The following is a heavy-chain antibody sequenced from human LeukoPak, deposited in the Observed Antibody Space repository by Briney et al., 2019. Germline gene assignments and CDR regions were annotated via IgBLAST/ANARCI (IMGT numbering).Heavy chain of an antibody. CDR3: ARVVYRFAESDYFDS. CDR1: GGSISSGSYF. J-gene: IGHJ4*02. CDR2: IYTSGST. Sequence: PSETLSLTCTVSGGSISSGSYFWSWIRQPAGKGLEWIGRIYTSGSTNYNPSLKSRVTISVETSKNQFSLKLSSVTAADTAVYYCARVVYRFAESDYFDSWGQGTLVTVSS. V-gene: IGHV4-61*02. D-gene: IGHD3-10*01.